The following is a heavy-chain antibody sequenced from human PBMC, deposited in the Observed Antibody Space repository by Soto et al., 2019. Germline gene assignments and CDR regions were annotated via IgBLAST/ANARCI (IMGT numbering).Heavy chain of an antibody. D-gene: IGHD4-17*01. CDR2: ISGNGGST. J-gene: IGHJ5*02. V-gene: IGHV3-23*01. CDR3: AEVTTETTNTFWVGRGWFDP. Sequence: EVQLLESGGGLVQPGGSLRLSCAASGINFSRHGMSWVRQAPGKGLEWVSVISGNGGSTYYADSVKGRFTISRDNSMNTLYLQMNSLRAEDTAVYYCAEVTTETTNTFWVGRGWFDPWGQGTLVTVSS. CDR1: GINFSRHG.